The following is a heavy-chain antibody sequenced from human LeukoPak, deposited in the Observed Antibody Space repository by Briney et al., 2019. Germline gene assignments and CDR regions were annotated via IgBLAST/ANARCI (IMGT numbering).Heavy chain of an antibody. D-gene: IGHD4/OR15-4a*01. J-gene: IGHJ4*02. Sequence: SSVKVSYKASRGTFSRCVISWLGQAPGQGLEWMGRIIPILDIPIYAQKYQGRVTITADKSTSTAYMELISLRAEDTAVYYCASSVLATPGLLYSFDYWGQGTLVTVSS. CDR1: RGTFSRCV. V-gene: IGHV1-69*04. CDR3: ASSVLATPGLLYSFDY. CDR2: IIPILDIP.